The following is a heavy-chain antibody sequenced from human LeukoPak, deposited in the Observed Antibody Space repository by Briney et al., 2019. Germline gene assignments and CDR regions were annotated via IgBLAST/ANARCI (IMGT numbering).Heavy chain of an antibody. J-gene: IGHJ4*02. D-gene: IGHD5-18*01. V-gene: IGHV4-59*02. CDR1: GGSVSSYY. CDR2: IHNSGRT. CDR3: ARRDTAMVTFDY. Sequence: SETLSLTCSVSGGSVSSYYWSWIRQSPGKGLEWIGYIHNSGRTNYNPSLKSRVTISVDTSKNQFSLKLSSVTAADTAVYYCARRDTAMVTFDYWGQGTLVTVSS.